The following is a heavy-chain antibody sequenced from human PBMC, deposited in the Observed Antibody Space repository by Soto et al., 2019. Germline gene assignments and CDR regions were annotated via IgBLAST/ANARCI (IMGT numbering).Heavy chain of an antibody. CDR2: VSTNNADT. Sequence: ASVKVSCKTSGYHFTAYGLAWRRQAPGQRPEWMGWVSTNNADTNYAEKFQGRVTMTTDKSTTTTYMELRSLRSDDTAVYYCARELNTDSSAYYSFAYWGQGTLVTVSS. CDR3: ARELNTDSSAYYSFAY. J-gene: IGHJ4*02. CDR1: GYHFTAYG. D-gene: IGHD3-22*01. V-gene: IGHV1-18*01.